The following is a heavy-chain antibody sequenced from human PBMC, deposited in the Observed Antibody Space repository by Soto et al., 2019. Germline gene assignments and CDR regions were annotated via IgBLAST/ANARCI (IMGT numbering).Heavy chain of an antibody. D-gene: IGHD2-15*01. CDR2: LHSGGDT. Sequence: EVQLVESGGGLVQPGGSLRLSCAASGIPVSSNYMTWVRQAPGKGLEWVSVLHSGGDTYYANSVKGRFTISRHDSKNTLFVQMNSLLPADPAVYYWARGGPAYSTSPMDVWGQGAPVTFSS. CDR3: ARGGPAYSTSPMDV. V-gene: IGHV3-53*04. J-gene: IGHJ6*02. CDR1: GIPVSSNY.